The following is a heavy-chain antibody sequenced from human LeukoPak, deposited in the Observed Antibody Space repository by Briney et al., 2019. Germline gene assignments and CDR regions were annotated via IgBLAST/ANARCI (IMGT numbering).Heavy chain of an antibody. D-gene: IGHD4-17*01. Sequence: SQTLSLTCTVSGGSISSGDYNWSWIRQPPGKGLEWIGYIYYSGSTYYSPSLKSRVTISVDMSKNQFSLKLSSVTVADTAVYYCARDARDFADYVAYFDYWGQGTLVTVSS. CDR3: ARDARDFADYVAYFDY. J-gene: IGHJ4*02. V-gene: IGHV4-30-4*01. CDR1: GGSISSGDYN. CDR2: IYYSGST.